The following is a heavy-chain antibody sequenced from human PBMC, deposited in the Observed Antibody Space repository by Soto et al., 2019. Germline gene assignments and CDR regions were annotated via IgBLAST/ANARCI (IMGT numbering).Heavy chain of an antibody. CDR1: GYIFSNYY. J-gene: IGHJ3*02. CDR2: FNPSGDAT. Sequence: QVQLVQSGAEVKKPGTSVKVSCKASGYIFSNYYMHWVRQAPGQGLEWMGVFNPSGDATHYAQSFQGRVSVTRDTSTSTVYMELSTQTAEDTAVYYCARRGMSKIGFDTWGQGTMVTVSS. CDR3: ARRGMSKIGFDT. D-gene: IGHD3-10*01. V-gene: IGHV1-46*03.